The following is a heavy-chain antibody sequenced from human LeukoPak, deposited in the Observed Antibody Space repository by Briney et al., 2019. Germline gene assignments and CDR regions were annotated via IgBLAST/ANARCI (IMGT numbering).Heavy chain of an antibody. D-gene: IGHD3-10*01. CDR1: GFTFSSYA. V-gene: IGHV3-23*01. CDR2: VSIRGDIT. CDR3: AKGGWFGLSPSDAFDV. J-gene: IGHJ3*01. Sequence: GGSLRLSCAASGFTFSSYAMTWVRQAPGKGLEWVSGVSIRGDITNYADSVKGRFTVSRDNSMDTMFLQMNSLRVEDTATYYCAKGGWFGLSPSDAFDVWGQGTMVTVSS.